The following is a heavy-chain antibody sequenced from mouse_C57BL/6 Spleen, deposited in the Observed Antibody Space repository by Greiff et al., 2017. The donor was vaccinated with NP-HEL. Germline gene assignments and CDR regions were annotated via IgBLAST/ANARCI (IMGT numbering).Heavy chain of an antibody. D-gene: IGHD1-1*01. Sequence: DVQLVESGGGLVQPGGSMKLSCVASGFTFSNYWMNWVRQSPEKGLEWVAQIRLKSDNYATHYAESVKGRFTISRDDSKSSVYLQMNNLRAEDTGIYYCTGIITTVVDYWGQGTTLTVSS. J-gene: IGHJ2*01. CDR1: GFTFSNYW. CDR3: TGIITTVVDY. CDR2: IRLKSDNYAT. V-gene: IGHV6-3*01.